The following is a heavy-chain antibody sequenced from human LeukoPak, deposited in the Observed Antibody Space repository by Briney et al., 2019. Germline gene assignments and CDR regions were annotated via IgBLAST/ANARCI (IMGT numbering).Heavy chain of an antibody. V-gene: IGHV3-74*01. CDR2: INSDGSST. CDR3: ARGRFTRDYYGMDV. D-gene: IGHD2-2*01. J-gene: IGHJ6*02. CDR1: GFTFSDYW. Sequence: GGSLRLSCAASGFTFSDYWMHWVRQAPGKGLVWVSRINSDGSSTSYADSVKGRFTISRDNAKNTLYLQMNSLRAEDTAVYYCARGRFTRDYYGMDVWGQGTSVTVSS.